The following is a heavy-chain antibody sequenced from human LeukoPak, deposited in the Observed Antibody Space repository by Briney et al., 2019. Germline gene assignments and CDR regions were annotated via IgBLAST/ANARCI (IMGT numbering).Heavy chain of an antibody. Sequence: PGGSLRLSCAASDFTFSSYTMNWVRQAPGKGLEWVSSISSSNNYIYYADSVKGRFTISRDNAKNSLYLQMNSLGAEDTAIYYCARDYDSSGYFDYWGQGTLVTVSS. V-gene: IGHV3-21*01. J-gene: IGHJ4*02. CDR3: ARDYDSSGYFDY. CDR2: ISSSNNYI. CDR1: DFTFSSYT. D-gene: IGHD3-22*01.